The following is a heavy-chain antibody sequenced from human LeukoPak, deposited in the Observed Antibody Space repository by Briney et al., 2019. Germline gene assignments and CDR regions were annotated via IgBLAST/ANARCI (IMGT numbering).Heavy chain of an antibody. CDR3: VKDRPCDPCMPMDA. CDR1: GFTFGDYS. V-gene: IGHV3-23*01. D-gene: IGHD2-2*01. J-gene: IGHJ6*02. CDR2: VGRSGKT. Sequence: GGSLRLSCATSGFTFGDYSMSWVRQVPGKGLEWVSGVGRSGKTYYTDSVKGRFTISRDNSKKMVWLQMNSLRAEDTAMHFCVKDRPCDPCMPMDAWGQGTTVTVSS.